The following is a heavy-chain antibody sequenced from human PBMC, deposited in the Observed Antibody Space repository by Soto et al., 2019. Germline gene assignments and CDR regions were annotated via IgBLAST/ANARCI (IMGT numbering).Heavy chain of an antibody. CDR1: GFTFSSYG. J-gene: IGHJ3*02. CDR3: ARGHQLVTPSGAFDI. Sequence: GGSLRLSCAASGFTFSSYGMHWVRQAPGKGLEWVAVIWYDGSNKYYADSVKGRFTISRDNSKNTLYLQMNSLRAEDTAVYYCARGHQLVTPSGAFDIWGQGTRATVSS. CDR2: IWYDGSNK. D-gene: IGHD6-13*01. V-gene: IGHV3-33*01.